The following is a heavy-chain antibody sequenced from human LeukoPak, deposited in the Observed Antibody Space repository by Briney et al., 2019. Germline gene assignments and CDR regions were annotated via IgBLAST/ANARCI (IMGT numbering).Heavy chain of an antibody. CDR3: ARSLVDPNWFDP. CDR1: GGTFSSYA. V-gene: IGHV1-69*13. Sequence: SVKVSCKASGGTFSSYAISWVRQAPGQGLEWMGGIIPIFGTANYAQKFQGRVTITADESTSTAYMELSSLRSEDTAVYYCARSLVDPNWFDPWGQGTLVTVSS. D-gene: IGHD3-9*01. CDR2: IIPIFGTA. J-gene: IGHJ5*02.